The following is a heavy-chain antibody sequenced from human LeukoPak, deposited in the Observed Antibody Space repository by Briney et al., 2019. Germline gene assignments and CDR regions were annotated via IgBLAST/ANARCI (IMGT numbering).Heavy chain of an antibody. D-gene: IGHD3-3*01. CDR2: ISISGYST. CDR1: GFTFNNYY. J-gene: IGHJ5*02. V-gene: IGHV3-11*04. CDR3: ARRYDFWSGYYGWFDP. Sequence: GGSLRLSCAASGFTFNNYYMSWIRRAPGKGLEWISYISISGYSTYYADSVKGRFTISRDNAKNSLYLQMNNLRPEDTASYYCARRYDFWSGYYGWFDPWGQGTLVTVSS.